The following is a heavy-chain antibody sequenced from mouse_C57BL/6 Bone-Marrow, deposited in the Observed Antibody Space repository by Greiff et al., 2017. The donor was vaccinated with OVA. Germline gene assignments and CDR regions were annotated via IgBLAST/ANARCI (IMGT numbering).Heavy chain of an antibody. V-gene: IGHV1-74*01. CDR3: AMDDYARFAY. D-gene: IGHD2-4*01. Sequence: QVQLQQSGPVLVKPGASVKVSCKASGYTFTSYWMHWVKQRPGQGLEWIGRIHPSDSDTNYNQKCKGKATLTVDKSSSTAYMQLSSLTSEDSAVYYCAMDDYARFAYWGQGTLVTVSA. CDR2: IHPSDSDT. J-gene: IGHJ3*01. CDR1: GYTFTSYW.